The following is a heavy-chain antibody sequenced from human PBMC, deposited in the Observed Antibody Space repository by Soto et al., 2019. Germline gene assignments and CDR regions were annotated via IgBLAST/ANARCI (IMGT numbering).Heavy chain of an antibody. CDR1: GGSISSSSYY. J-gene: IGHJ4*02. CDR3: ARRRREQQLAPRMHFDY. CDR2: IYYSGST. V-gene: IGHV4-39*01. Sequence: SETLSLTCTVSGGSISSSSYYWGWIRQPPGKGLEWIGSIYYSGSTYYNPSLKSRVTISVDTSKNQFSLKLSSVTAADTAVYYCARRRREQQLAPRMHFDYWGQGTLVTVSS. D-gene: IGHD6-13*01.